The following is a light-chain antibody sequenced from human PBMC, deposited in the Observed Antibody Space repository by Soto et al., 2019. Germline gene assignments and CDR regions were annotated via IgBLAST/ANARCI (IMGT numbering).Light chain of an antibody. V-gene: IGKV3-11*01. CDR1: QSVSSY. CDR2: AAA. CDR3: QHRNCRPLT. Sequence: IVVTKSAVALSLSPGERATLSCRASQSVSSYLSCYQQKPVQAPRLLIYAAATRATVIPDRFSGSGSGTDFTLTISILQPDDVAVYCCQHRNCRPLTFGQGTKVDIK. J-gene: IGKJ1*01.